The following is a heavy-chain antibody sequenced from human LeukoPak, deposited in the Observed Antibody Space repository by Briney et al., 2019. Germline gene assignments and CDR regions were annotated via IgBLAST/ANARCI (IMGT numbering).Heavy chain of an antibody. CDR1: GFTFSDYY. D-gene: IGHD4-11*01. Sequence: GGSLRLSCAASGFTFSDYYVSWIRQAPGKGLEWVSYISSSSSYTNYADSVKGRFTISRDNAKNSLYLQMNSLRAEDTAVYYCARAPHYSNYGPYYYGMDVWGQGTTVTVSS. V-gene: IGHV3-11*06. CDR2: ISSSSSYT. J-gene: IGHJ6*02. CDR3: ARAPHYSNYGPYYYGMDV.